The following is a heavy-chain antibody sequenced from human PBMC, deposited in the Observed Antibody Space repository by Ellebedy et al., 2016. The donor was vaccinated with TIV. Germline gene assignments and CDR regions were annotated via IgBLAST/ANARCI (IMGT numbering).Heavy chain of an antibody. CDR2: ISGSGGST. D-gene: IGHD3-22*01. Sequence: GESLKISYAASGFTFSSYAMSWARQAPGKGLEWVSAISGSGGSTNYADSVKGRFTISSDNSKNTLYLQMNSLRAEDTAVYYCTTQYYYDSSGYSRVLNYWGQGTLVTVSS. J-gene: IGHJ4*02. CDR1: GFTFSSYA. V-gene: IGHV3-23*01. CDR3: TTQYYYDSSGYSRVLNY.